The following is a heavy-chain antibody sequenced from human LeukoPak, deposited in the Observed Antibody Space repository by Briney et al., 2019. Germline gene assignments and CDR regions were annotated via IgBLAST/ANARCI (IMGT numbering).Heavy chain of an antibody. J-gene: IGHJ4*02. D-gene: IGHD3-3*01. CDR2: ISAYNGNT. CDR1: GYAFTSYG. Sequence: ASVKVSCKASGYAFTSYGISWVRQAPGQGLEWMGWISAYNGNTNYAQKLQGRVTMTTDTSTSTAYMELRSLRSDDTAVYYCAREKGFWSGYYPSDYWGQGTLVTVSS. CDR3: AREKGFWSGYYPSDY. V-gene: IGHV1-18*01.